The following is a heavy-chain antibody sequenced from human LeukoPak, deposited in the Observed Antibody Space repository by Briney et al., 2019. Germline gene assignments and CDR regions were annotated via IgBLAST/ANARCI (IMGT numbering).Heavy chain of an antibody. CDR3: AKSTGYSSGWFDY. D-gene: IGHD6-19*01. CDR2: ISYDGSNK. CDR1: GFAFSDYG. Sequence: GGSLRLSCAASGFAFSDYGMHWVRQAPGKGLEWVAVISYDGSNKYYADSVKGRFTISRDNSKNTVYLQMNSLRGDDTAVYYCAKSTGYSSGWFDYWGQGTLVTVSS. V-gene: IGHV3-30*18. J-gene: IGHJ4*02.